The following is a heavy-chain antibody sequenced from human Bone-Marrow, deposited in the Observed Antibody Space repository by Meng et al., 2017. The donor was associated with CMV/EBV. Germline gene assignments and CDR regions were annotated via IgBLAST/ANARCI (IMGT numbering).Heavy chain of an antibody. CDR2: INSDGSST. J-gene: IGHJ4*02. Sequence: GGSLRLSCAASGFTFSSYWMHWVRQAPGKGLVWVSRINSDGSSTSYADSVKGRFTISRDNAKNTLYLQMNSLRAEDTAVYYCAKDPLNWEWELLGDDYWGQGTLVTVSS. V-gene: IGHV3-74*01. D-gene: IGHD1-26*01. CDR3: AKDPLNWEWELLGDDY. CDR1: GFTFSSYW.